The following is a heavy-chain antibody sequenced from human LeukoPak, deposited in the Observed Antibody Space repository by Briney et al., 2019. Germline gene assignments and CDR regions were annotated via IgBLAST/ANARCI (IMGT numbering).Heavy chain of an antibody. CDR3: ARSYYYDSSGYYWFDP. Sequence: GESLKISCKSSGYSFTSYWIGWVRQMPGKGLEWMGIIYPGDSDTRYSPSFQGQVTISADKSISTAYLQWSSLKASDTAMYYCARSYYYDSSGYYWFDPWGQGTLVTVSS. D-gene: IGHD3-22*01. V-gene: IGHV5-51*01. CDR2: IYPGDSDT. J-gene: IGHJ5*02. CDR1: GYSFTSYW.